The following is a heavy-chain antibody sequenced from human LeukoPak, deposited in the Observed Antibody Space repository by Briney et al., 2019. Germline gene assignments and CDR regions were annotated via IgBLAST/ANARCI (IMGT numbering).Heavy chain of an antibody. V-gene: IGHV3-30*02. Sequence: PGGSLRLSCTASGFTFSSYGMHWVRQAPGKGLEWVAFIRDDGGDKFYADSVKDRFTISRDSSKNTLYLQMNSLRAEDTALYYCAKGYSVYCTINNCYPPDDWGQGTLVTVSS. CDR2: IRDDGGDK. CDR3: AKGYSVYCTINNCYPPDD. D-gene: IGHD2-2*01. J-gene: IGHJ4*02. CDR1: GFTFSSYG.